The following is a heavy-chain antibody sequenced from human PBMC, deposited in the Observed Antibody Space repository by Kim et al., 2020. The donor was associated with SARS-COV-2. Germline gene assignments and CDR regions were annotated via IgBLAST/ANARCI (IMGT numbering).Heavy chain of an antibody. J-gene: IGHJ4*02. V-gene: IGHV4-39*01. CDR3: ARHVSVVGGDY. CDR1: GGSISSSSYY. Sequence: SETLSLTCTVSGGSISSSSYYWGWIRQPPGKGLEWIGSIYYSGSTYYNPSLKSRVTISVDTSKNQFSLKLSSVTAADTAVYYCARHVSVVGGDYWGQETLVTVSS. CDR2: IYYSGST. D-gene: IGHD3-10*01.